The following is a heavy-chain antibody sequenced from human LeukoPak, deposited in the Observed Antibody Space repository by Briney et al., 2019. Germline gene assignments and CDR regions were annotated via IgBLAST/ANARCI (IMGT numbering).Heavy chain of an antibody. CDR2: INHSGST. CDR3: ARSGDYFYYYGMDV. J-gene: IGHJ6*02. D-gene: IGHD4-17*01. V-gene: IGHV4-34*01. Sequence: EINHSGSTNYNPSLKSRVTISVDTSKNQFSLKLSSVTAADTAVYYCARSGDYFYYYGMDVWGQGTTVTVSS.